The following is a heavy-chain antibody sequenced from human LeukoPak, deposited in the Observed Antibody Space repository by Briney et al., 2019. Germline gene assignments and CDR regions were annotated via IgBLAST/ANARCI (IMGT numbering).Heavy chain of an antibody. Sequence: GGSLRLSCAASGFTFSSYEMNWVRQAPGKGLKWVSYISSSGSTIYYADSVKGRFTISRDNAKNSLYLQMNSLRAEDTAVYYCARASNYGSGSLGYWGQGTLVTVSS. CDR3: ARASNYGSGSLGY. CDR2: ISSSGSTI. D-gene: IGHD3-10*01. J-gene: IGHJ4*02. CDR1: GFTFSSYE. V-gene: IGHV3-48*03.